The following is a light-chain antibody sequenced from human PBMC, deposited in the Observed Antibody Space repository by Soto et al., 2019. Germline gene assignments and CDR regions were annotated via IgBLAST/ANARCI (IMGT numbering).Light chain of an antibody. CDR2: GAS. CDR3: QQDNSLPT. J-gene: IGKJ4*01. CDR1: HSISTN. V-gene: IGKV3-15*01. Sequence: EIIMTQSPATLSVSPGEGATLSCRTSHSISTNLAWYQHKRGQSPRLLVYGASTRATGVPARFSGSGSGAEFTLSISSLQSEDFAVYYCQQDNSLPTFGGGTKVEIK.